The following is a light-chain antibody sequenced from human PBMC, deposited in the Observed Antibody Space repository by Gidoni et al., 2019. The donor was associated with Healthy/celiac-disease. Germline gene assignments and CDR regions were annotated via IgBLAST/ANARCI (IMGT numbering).Light chain of an antibody. CDR2: YAS. CDR3: QQRSNWRGLT. J-gene: IGKJ4*01. CDR1: QSVSSY. V-gene: IGKV3-11*01. Sequence: EIVLTQSPATLSLSPGERATLSCRASQSVSSYLAWYQQKPGQAPRLLIYYASNRATVIPARFSGSGSGTDFTLTISSLEPEDFAVYYCQQRSNWRGLTFGGGTKVEIK.